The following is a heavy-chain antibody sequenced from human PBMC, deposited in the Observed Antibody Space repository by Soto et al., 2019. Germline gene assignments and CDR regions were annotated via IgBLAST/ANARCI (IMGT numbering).Heavy chain of an antibody. CDR2: SSNSGTFS. CDR3: ARSGDNYNRLDY. CDR1: GFTFSDYY. Sequence: SLRLSCEGSGFTFSDYYISWIRQAPGKGLEWISYSSNSGTFSRYADSVKGRFSISGDNTKNLLYLQMNSLRAEDTAVYYCARSGDNYNRLDYWGQGTPVTVSS. D-gene: IGHD1-1*01. J-gene: IGHJ4*02. V-gene: IGHV3-11*06.